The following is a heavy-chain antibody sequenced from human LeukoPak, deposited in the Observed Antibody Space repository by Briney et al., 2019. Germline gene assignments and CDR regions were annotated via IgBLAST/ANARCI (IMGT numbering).Heavy chain of an antibody. V-gene: IGHV1-46*01. Sequence: ASVKVSCKASGYTFTSYYMHWVQQAPGQGLEWMGIINPSGGSTSYAQKFQGRVTMTRDMSTSTVYMELSSLRSEDTAVYYCARGLRDYYYYMDVWGKGTTVTVSS. J-gene: IGHJ6*03. CDR1: GYTFTSYY. D-gene: IGHD3-16*01. CDR3: ARGLRDYYYYMDV. CDR2: INPSGGST.